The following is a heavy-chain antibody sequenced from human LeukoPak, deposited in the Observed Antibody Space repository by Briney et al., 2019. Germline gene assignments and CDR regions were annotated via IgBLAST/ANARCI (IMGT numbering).Heavy chain of an antibody. CDR2: ISISGSKT. J-gene: IGHJ4*02. Sequence: GGSLRLSCAASGFSFSNYWLHWVRQAPGKGLEWVSAISISGSKTYYADSVKGRFTISRDNSKNTLYLQMNSLRAEDTAVYYCANEIRPNDYWGQGTLVTVSS. V-gene: IGHV3-23*01. CDR3: ANEIRPNDY. D-gene: IGHD4-17*01. CDR1: GFSFSNYW.